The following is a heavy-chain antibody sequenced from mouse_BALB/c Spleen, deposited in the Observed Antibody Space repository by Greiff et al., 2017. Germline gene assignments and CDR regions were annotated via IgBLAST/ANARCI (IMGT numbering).Heavy chain of an antibody. J-gene: IGHJ4*01. CDR3: ARKAASYGKGGYAMDY. D-gene: IGHD2-10*02. CDR2: INPSSGYT. CDR1: GYTFTSYT. V-gene: IGHV1-4*02. Sequence: QVQLQQSAAELARPGASVKMSCKASGYTFTSYTMHWVKQRPGQGLEWIGYINPSSGYTEYNQKFKDKTTLTADKSSSTAYMQLSSLTSEDSAVYYGARKAASYGKGGYAMDYWGQGTSDTVSS.